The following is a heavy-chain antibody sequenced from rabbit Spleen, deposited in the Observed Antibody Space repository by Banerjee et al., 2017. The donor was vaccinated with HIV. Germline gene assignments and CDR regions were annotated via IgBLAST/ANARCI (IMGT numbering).Heavy chain of an antibody. V-gene: IGHV1S45*01. J-gene: IGHJ4*01. CDR2: IAAGNTGST. CDR3: ARGAVLGNYRMNL. D-gene: IGHD1-1*01. CDR1: GFSFSDRDV. Sequence: QQQLVESGGGLVKPGASLTLTCKASGFSFSDRDVMCWVRQAPGKGLEWIACIAAGNTGSTYYASWAKGRFTVSKTSSTTVTLQMTSLTAADTATYFCARGAVLGNYRMNLWGPGTLVTVS.